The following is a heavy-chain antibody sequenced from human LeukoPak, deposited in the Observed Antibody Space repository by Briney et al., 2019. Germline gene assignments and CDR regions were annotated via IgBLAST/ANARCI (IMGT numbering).Heavy chain of an antibody. CDR1: GGAISSYY. Sequence: SETLSLTCTVSGGAISSYYWSWIRQPPGKGLEWIGYIDYSGNTNYNPSLKSRVAISVDSSKNQFSLTLSSVTAADTAVYYCAGNRDAYFLNAFDIWGQGTMVTVSS. CDR2: IDYSGNT. V-gene: IGHV4-59*08. J-gene: IGHJ3*02. D-gene: IGHD5-24*01. CDR3: AGNRDAYFLNAFDI.